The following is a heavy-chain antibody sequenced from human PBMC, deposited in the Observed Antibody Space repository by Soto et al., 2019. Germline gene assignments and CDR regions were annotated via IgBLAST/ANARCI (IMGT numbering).Heavy chain of an antibody. CDR3: AHAMILEWLLGWFDP. CDR1: GFSLSPSGVG. V-gene: IGHV2-5*02. J-gene: IGHJ5*02. D-gene: IGHD3-3*01. CDR2: IYWDDDK. Sequence: SGPTLVKPTQTLTLTCTFSGFSLSPSGVGVGWIRQPPGKALEWLALIYWDDDKRYSPSLKSSLTITKDTSKNQVVLTMTNMDPVDTATYYCAHAMILEWLLGWFDPWGQGTLVTVSS.